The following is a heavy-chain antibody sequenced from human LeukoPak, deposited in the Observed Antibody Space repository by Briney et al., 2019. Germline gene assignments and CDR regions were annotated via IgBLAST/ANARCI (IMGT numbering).Heavy chain of an antibody. Sequence: SETLSLTCTVSGGSISSGDYYWSWIRQPPGKGLEWIGYIYYSGSTYYNPSLKSRVTISVDTSKNQFSLKLSSVTAADTAVYYCARDGSRLDSSGYYIGYWGQGTLATVSS. D-gene: IGHD3-22*01. CDR1: GGSISSGDYY. CDR3: ARDGSRLDSSGYYIGY. CDR2: IYYSGST. J-gene: IGHJ4*02. V-gene: IGHV4-30-4*01.